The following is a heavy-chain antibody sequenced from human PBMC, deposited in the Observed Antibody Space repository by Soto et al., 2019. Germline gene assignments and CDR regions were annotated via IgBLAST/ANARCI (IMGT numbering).Heavy chain of an antibody. V-gene: IGHV3-53*01. CDR3: GTPPGGGGY. D-gene: IGHD3-10*01. CDR1: GFTVSNNY. J-gene: IGHJ4*02. Sequence: EVQLVESGGGLIQPGGSLRLSCAVSGFTVSNNYMSWVRQAPGKGLEGVSVIYSGGYTAYGDSVKGRFTISRDNSKNTLYLKRNSLRAHPRGFFYRGTPPGGGGYWGQGTLVTVSS. CDR2: IYSGGYT.